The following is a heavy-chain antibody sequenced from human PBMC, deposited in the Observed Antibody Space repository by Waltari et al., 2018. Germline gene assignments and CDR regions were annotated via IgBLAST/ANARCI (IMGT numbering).Heavy chain of an antibody. V-gene: IGHV3-30*02. J-gene: IGHJ3*02. D-gene: IGHD3-22*01. Sequence: QVQLVESGGGVVQPGGSRRLYCAASGFTFRSYGMQWVREAPGKGLEWVAFIRYDGSNKYYADSVKGRFTISRDNSKNTLYLQMNSLRAEDTAVYYCASLDYYDSPDAFDIWGQGTMVTVSS. CDR3: ASLDYYDSPDAFDI. CDR1: GFTFRSYG. CDR2: IRYDGSNK.